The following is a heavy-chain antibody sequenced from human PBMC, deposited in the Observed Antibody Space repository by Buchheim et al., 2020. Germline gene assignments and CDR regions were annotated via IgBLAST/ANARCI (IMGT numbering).Heavy chain of an antibody. V-gene: IGHV4-30-4*01. Sequence: QVQLQGSGPGLVKPSQTLSLTCTVSGASIRSGDYNWGWIRQTPGKGLEWIGYISYDGGTYHNPSLQSRVTISLDTSKNQFSLKLTSVTAADTAVYFCARDNYYSAYGFDIWGQGT. CDR2: ISYDGGT. CDR1: GASIRSGDYN. J-gene: IGHJ3*02. CDR3: ARDNYYSAYGFDI. D-gene: IGHD4-11*01.